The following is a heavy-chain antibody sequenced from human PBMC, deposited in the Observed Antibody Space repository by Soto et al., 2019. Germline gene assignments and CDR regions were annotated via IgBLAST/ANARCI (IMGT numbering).Heavy chain of an antibody. Sequence: EVQLVESGGGLVQPGGSLRLSCAASGFTVSSNYMSWVRQAPGKGLEWVSVSYSGGSTYYADSVKGRFTISRDTSKNTLYLQMNSLRAEDTAVYYCARDVGSVWTDGAFDIWGQGTMVTVSS. J-gene: IGHJ3*02. D-gene: IGHD6-19*01. CDR3: ARDVGSVWTDGAFDI. CDR1: GFTVSSNY. CDR2: SYSGGST. V-gene: IGHV3-66*01.